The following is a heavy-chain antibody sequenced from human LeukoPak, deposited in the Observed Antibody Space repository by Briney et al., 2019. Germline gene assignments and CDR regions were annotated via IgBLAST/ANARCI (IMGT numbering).Heavy chain of an antibody. V-gene: IGHV1-69-2*01. CDR2: VDPEDGET. D-gene: IGHD2-2*01. CDR1: GYTFTDYY. J-gene: IGHJ4*02. Sequence: GASVKVSCKASGYTFTDYYMHWVQQAPGKGLEWMGRVDPEDGETIYAEKFQGRVTITADTSTDTAYMELSSLRSEDTAVYYCATAAGYCSSTSCSDYWGQGTLVTVSS. CDR3: ATAAGYCSSTSCSDY.